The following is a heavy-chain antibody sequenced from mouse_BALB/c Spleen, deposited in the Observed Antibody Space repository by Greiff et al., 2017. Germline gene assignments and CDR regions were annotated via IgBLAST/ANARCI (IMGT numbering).Heavy chain of an antibody. CDR3: ARAWDVNAMDY. V-gene: IGHV7-1*02. Sequence: EVQGVESGGGLVQPGGSLRLSCATSGFTFSDFYMEWVRQPPGKRLEWIAASRNKANDYTTEYSASVKGRFIVSRDTSQSILYLQMNALRAEDTAIYYCARAWDVNAMDYWGQGTSVTVSS. J-gene: IGHJ4*01. CDR1: GFTFSDFY. CDR2: SRNKANDYTT. D-gene: IGHD4-1*01.